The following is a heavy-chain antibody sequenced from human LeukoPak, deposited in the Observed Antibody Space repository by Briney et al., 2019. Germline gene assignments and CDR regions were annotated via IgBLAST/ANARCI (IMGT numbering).Heavy chain of an antibody. J-gene: IGHJ4*02. Sequence: AASVKVSCKASGGTFSSYAISWVRQAPGQGLEWMGGIIPIFGTANYAQKFQGRVTITTDESTSTAYMELSSLRSEDTAVYYCARGGVAARPFDYWGQGTLVTVSS. CDR2: IIPIFGTA. CDR1: GGTFSSYA. V-gene: IGHV1-69*05. CDR3: ARGGVAARPFDY. D-gene: IGHD6-6*01.